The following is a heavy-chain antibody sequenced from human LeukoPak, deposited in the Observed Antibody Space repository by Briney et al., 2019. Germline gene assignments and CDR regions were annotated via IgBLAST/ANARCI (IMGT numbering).Heavy chain of an antibody. CDR2: IRYDGSNK. D-gene: IGHD2-2*03. V-gene: IGHV3-30*02. CDR3: AKLDIVVVPAAKAWYFDL. Sequence: SGGSLRLSCAASGFTFSSYGMHWVRQAPGKGLEWVAFIRYDGSNKYYSDSVKGRFTISRDNSKNTLYLQMNSLRAEDTAVYYCAKLDIVVVPAAKAWYFDLWGRGTLVTVSS. J-gene: IGHJ2*01. CDR1: GFTFSSYG.